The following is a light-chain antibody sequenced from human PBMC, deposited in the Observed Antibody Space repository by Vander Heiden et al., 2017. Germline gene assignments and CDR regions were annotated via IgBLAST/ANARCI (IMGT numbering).Light chain of an antibody. CDR3: QSYDSSLSGSV. CDR2: SNS. Sequence: QSVLTQRSSASGAPGQRVTISCTASSSNIGAGYTVHWYQQLPGTAPKLLIYSNSQRPSGVPDRFSGSKSGTSASLAITGLQAEDEADYYCQSYDSSLSGSVFGGGTKLTVL. CDR1: SSNIGAGYT. V-gene: IGLV1-40*01. J-gene: IGLJ2*01.